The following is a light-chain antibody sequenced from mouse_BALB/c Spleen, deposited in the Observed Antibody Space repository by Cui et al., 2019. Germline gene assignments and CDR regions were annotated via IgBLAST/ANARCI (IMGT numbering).Light chain of an antibody. CDR2: WAS. Sequence: DIVFTQSHKLMSTSVGERVSITCKASQDVGTAVAWYQQKPGQSPKLLINWASTRHTGVPDRFTGSGSGTDFTLTISNVQSEDLADYFCQQYSSYPWTFGGGTKLEIK. CDR1: QDVGTA. V-gene: IGKV6-23*01. CDR3: QQYSSYPWT. J-gene: IGKJ1*01.